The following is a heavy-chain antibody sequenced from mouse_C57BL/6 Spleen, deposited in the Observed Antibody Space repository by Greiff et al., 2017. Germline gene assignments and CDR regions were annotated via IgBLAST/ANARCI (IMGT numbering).Heavy chain of an antibody. CDR2: INPGSGGT. CDR3: ARYVYDGYFDY. D-gene: IGHD2-3*01. Sequence: QVQLQQSGAELVRPGTSVKVSCKASGYAFTNYLIEWVKQRPGQGLEWIGVINPGSGGTNYNEKFKGKATLTADKSSSTAYMQLSSLTSEDSAVYVCARYVYDGYFDYWGQGTTLTVSS. V-gene: IGHV1-54*01. J-gene: IGHJ2*01. CDR1: GYAFTNYL.